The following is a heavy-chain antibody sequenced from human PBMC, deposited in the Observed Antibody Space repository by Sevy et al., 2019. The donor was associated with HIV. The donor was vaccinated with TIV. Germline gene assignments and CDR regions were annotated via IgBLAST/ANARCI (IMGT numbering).Heavy chain of an antibody. V-gene: IGHV3-23*01. J-gene: IGHJ1*01. Sequence: LSLTCAASGFTFTSYAMSWVRQAPGKGLEWVSAISGSGGSTYYADSVKGRFTISRDNSKNTLYLQMNSLRAEDTAVYYCAKASEVGATKYFQHWGQGTLVTVSS. CDR3: AKASEVGATKYFQH. CDR1: GFTFTSYA. D-gene: IGHD1-26*01. CDR2: ISGSGGST.